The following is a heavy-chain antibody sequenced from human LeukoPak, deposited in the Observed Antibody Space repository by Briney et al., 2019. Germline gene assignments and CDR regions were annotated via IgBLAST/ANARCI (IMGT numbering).Heavy chain of an antibody. CDR2: ISDTGTTI. V-gene: IGHV3-48*02. CDR3: AREDYNPPRAMDV. CDR1: GFIFSTYT. J-gene: IGHJ6*02. D-gene: IGHD3-10*01. Sequence: GGSLRLSCAASGFIFSTYTMNWVRQAPGKGLEWVSYISDTGTTIYYADSVKGRFTISRDNAKNSLFLQMNSLRDEDTAVYYCAREDYNPPRAMDVWGQGTTVTVSS.